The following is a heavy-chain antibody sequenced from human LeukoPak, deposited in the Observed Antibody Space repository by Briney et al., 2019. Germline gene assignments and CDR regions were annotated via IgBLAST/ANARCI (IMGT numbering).Heavy chain of an antibody. CDR2: ISSSSSDI. D-gene: IGHD3-10*01. CDR3: ARFGELFTDDFYYGMDV. Sequence: GGSLRLSCAASGFTFSTYSMNWVRQAPGKGLEWVSSISSSSSDIYYADSMKGRFTISRDNAKSSLYLQMNSLRAEDTAVYCCARFGELFTDDFYYGMDVWGQGTTVTVSS. V-gene: IGHV3-21*01. CDR1: GFTFSTYS. J-gene: IGHJ6*02.